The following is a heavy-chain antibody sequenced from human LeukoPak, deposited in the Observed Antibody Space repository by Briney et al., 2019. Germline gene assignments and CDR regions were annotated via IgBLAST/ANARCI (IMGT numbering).Heavy chain of an antibody. V-gene: IGHV3-23*01. CDR2: VSGGGGTT. Sequence: GGSLRLSCAASGFTFSTYAMTWVRQGPGKGLEWVSTVSGGGGTTHYADSVKGRFTISRDNSKNTLSLQMSSLSAEDTAVYYCAKVPIRDLDWGPIRGYFDYWGQGTLVTVSS. D-gene: IGHD7-27*01. CDR3: AKVPIRDLDWGPIRGYFDY. J-gene: IGHJ4*02. CDR1: GFTFSTYA.